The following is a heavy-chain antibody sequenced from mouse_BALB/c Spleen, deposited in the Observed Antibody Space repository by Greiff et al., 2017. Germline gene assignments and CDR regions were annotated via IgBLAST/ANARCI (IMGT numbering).Heavy chain of an antibody. CDR3: ARGPDYYGSSYDYFDY. J-gene: IGHJ2*01. CDR2: ISSGGSYT. V-gene: IGHV5-6*03. D-gene: IGHD1-1*01. CDR1: GFTFSSYG. Sequence: EVMLVESGGGLVQPGGSRKLSCAASGFTFSSYGMSWVRQTPDKRLEWVATISSGGSYTYYPDSVKGRFTISRDNAKNTLYLQMSSLKSEDTAMYYCARGPDYYGSSYDYFDYWGQGTTLTVSS.